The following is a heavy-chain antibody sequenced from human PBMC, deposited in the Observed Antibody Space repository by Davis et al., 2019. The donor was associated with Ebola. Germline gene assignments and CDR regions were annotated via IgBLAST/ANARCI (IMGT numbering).Heavy chain of an antibody. Sequence: AASVKVSCKASGYTFTGYYMHWVRQAPEQGLEWMGIINPSGGSTSYAQKFQGRVTMTRDTSTSTVYMELSSLRSEDTAVYYCARLSNYYYDSSGHPGAFDIWGQGTMVTVSS. CDR1: GYTFTGYY. V-gene: IGHV1-46*03. CDR2: INPSGGST. D-gene: IGHD3-22*01. J-gene: IGHJ3*02. CDR3: ARLSNYYYDSSGHPGAFDI.